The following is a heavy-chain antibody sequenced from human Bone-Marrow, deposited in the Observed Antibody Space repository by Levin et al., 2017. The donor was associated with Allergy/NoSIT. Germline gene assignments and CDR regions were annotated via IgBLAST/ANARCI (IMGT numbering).Heavy chain of an antibody. J-gene: IGHJ3*01. CDR2: VYYSGST. Sequence: SETLSLTCTVSGGTISSYYWSWIRQPPGKGLEWIAYVYYSGSTNYNPSLGGRVTISVDTSKSQFSLNLNFVTSADTAVYYCARQPPATAAFDVWGQGTMVTVSS. V-gene: IGHV4-59*01. CDR1: GGTISSYY. CDR3: ARQPPATAAFDV.